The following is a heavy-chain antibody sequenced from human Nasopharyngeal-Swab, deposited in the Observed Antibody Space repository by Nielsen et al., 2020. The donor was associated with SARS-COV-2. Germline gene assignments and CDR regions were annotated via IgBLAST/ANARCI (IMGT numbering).Heavy chain of an antibody. CDR2: ISAYNGNT. Sequence: ASVKVSCKASGYTFTSYGISWVRQAPGQGLEWMGWISAYNGNTNYAQKLQGRVTMTTDTSTSTAHMELRSLRSDDTAVYYCARAPVVVPAASGLAFNYWGQGTLVTVSS. J-gene: IGHJ4*02. CDR3: ARAPVVVPAASGLAFNY. V-gene: IGHV1-18*01. CDR1: GYTFTSYG. D-gene: IGHD2-2*01.